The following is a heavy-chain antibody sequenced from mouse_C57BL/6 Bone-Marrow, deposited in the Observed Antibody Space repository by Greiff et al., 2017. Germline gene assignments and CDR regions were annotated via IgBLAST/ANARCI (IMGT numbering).Heavy chain of an antibody. CDR1: GFTFSSYA. J-gene: IGHJ2*01. D-gene: IGHD1-1*01. CDR3: AREGNYLYYFDY. CDR2: ISDGGSYT. V-gene: IGHV5-4*01. Sequence: EVQRVESGGGLVKPGGSLTLSCAASGFTFSSYALSWVRQTPEKRLEWVATISDGGSYTYYPDNVKGRFTISRDNAKNNLYLQMSHLKSEDTAMYYCAREGNYLYYFDYWGQGTTLTVSS.